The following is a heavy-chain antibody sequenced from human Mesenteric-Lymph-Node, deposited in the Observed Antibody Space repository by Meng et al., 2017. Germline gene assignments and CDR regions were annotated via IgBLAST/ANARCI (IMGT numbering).Heavy chain of an antibody. CDR3: ARGRITGTARSFFDY. Sequence: SETLSLTCTVSGDSFNNNHYYWVWIRQPPGKGLEYIGSVHYGGGTYFNPSLTSRATVSVDTSRNQFSLNLSSVTAADTAIYYCARGRITGTARSFFDYWGQGTLVTVSS. V-gene: IGHV4-39*07. CDR1: GDSFNNNHYY. J-gene: IGHJ4*01. D-gene: IGHD1-20*01. CDR2: VHYGGGT.